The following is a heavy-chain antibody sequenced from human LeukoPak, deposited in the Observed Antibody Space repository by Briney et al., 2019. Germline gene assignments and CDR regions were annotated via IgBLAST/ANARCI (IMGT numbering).Heavy chain of an antibody. CDR2: IIPIFGTA. CDR1: GGTFSSYA. D-gene: IGHD3-10*01. V-gene: IGHV1-69*13. J-gene: IGHJ6*02. CDR3: ARAAQYYYGSGSPDYYYYGMDV. Sequence: GASVTVSCTASGGTFSSYAISWVRQAPGQGLEWMGGIIPIFGTANYAQKFQGRVTITADESTSTAYMELSSLRSEDTAVYYCARAAQYYYGSGSPDYYYYGMDVWGQGTTVTVSS.